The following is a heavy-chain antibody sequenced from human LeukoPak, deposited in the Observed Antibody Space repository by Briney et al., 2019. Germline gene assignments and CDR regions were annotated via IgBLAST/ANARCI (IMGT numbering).Heavy chain of an antibody. CDR2: ISGTGGST. D-gene: IGHD3-9*01. V-gene: IGHV3-23*01. CDR1: GFTFRSYA. Sequence: GGSLRLSCAASGFTFRSYAMNWVRQAPGKGLEWVSAISGTGGSTYYADSVKGRFTISRDNSKNTLYLQMNSLRAEDTAVYYCARAYHADYDILTGYYIIVAFDIWGQGTMVTVSS. CDR3: ARAYHADYDILTGYYIIVAFDI. J-gene: IGHJ3*02.